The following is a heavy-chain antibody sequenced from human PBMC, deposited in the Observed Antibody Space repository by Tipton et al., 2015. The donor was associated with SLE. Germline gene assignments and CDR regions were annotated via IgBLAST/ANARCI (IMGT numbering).Heavy chain of an antibody. V-gene: IGHV4-39*07. CDR3: ARASGRDSSGVGY. CDR2: IYYSGST. J-gene: IGHJ4*02. Sequence: TLSLTCTVSGGSVSSGSYYWAWIRQPPGKGPEWIGTIYYSGSTYYYPSLKSRITISVDTSKNQFSLEVRSVTAADTAVYYCARASGRDSSGVGYWGQGTLVTVSS. CDR1: GGSVSSGSYY. D-gene: IGHD3-22*01.